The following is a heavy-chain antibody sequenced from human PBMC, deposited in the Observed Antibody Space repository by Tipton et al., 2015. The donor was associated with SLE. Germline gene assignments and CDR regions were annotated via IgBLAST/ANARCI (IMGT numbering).Heavy chain of an antibody. Sequence: SLRLSCAASGFTFSSYAMSWVRQAPGKGPEWVSAISGSGGSTYYADSVKGRFTISRDNSKNTLYLQMNSLRAEDTAVYYCATVGRITMIVGANNWGQGTLVTVSS. CDR1: GFTFSSYA. V-gene: IGHV3-23*01. D-gene: IGHD3-22*01. CDR2: ISGSGGST. CDR3: ATVGRITMIVGANN. J-gene: IGHJ4*02.